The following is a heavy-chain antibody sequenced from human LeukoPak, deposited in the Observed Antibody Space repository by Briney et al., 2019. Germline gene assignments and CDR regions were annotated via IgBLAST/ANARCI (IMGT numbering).Heavy chain of an antibody. Sequence: PGGSLRLSCAASGFTFDNFWMTWVRQSPGKGLEWLSTSHPSDTTYYAESVKGRLSVSRDHSKKTLYLQMKSLTAEDTAMYYCLPLRGGVGDTGFLDCWGQGIPVTVSS. CDR3: LPLRGGVGDTGFLDC. D-gene: IGHD1-26*01. CDR2: SHPSDTT. CDR1: GFTFDNFW. V-gene: IGHV3-53*01. J-gene: IGHJ4*02.